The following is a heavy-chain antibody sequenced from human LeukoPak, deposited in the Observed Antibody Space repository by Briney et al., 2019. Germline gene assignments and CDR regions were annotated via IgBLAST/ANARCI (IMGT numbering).Heavy chain of an antibody. D-gene: IGHD1-26*01. J-gene: IGHJ5*02. V-gene: IGHV3-23*01. CDR1: GFSFSSNS. CDR2: ISGSGGRT. Sequence: GGSLRLSCAASGFSFSSNSMSWVRQAPGKGLEWVSAISGSGGRTLYADAVKGRFTISRDNSKNMVYLEMNSLRVEGTAVYYCGKDSYVGVNWFDPRGQGTLVTVSS. CDR3: GKDSYVGVNWFDP.